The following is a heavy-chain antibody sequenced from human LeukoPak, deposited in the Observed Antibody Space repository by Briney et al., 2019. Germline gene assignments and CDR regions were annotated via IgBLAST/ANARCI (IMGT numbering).Heavy chain of an antibody. CDR2: ISSSSSYI. CDR1: GFTFSSYS. CDR3: ARDRDSGYGFRFDP. V-gene: IGHV3-21*01. D-gene: IGHD5-12*01. Sequence: GGSLRLSCAASGFTFSSYSMNWVRQAPGKGLEWVSSISSSSSYIYYADSVKGRFTISRDNAKNSLYLQMNSLRAEDTAVYYCARDRDSGYGFRFDPWGQGTLVTVSS. J-gene: IGHJ5*02.